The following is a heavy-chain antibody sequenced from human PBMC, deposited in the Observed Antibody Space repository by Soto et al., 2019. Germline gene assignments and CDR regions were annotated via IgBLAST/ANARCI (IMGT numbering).Heavy chain of an antibody. Sequence: QVQLVESGGGVVQPGRSLRLSCAASGFTFSSYAMHWVRQAPGKGLEWVAVISYDGSNKYYADSVKGRFTISRVNSKNTLYLQMNSLRAEDTAVYYCARAGDTEFYYYYGMDVWGQGTTVTVSS. CDR3: ARAGDTEFYYYYGMDV. CDR1: GFTFSSYA. CDR2: ISYDGSNK. J-gene: IGHJ6*02. D-gene: IGHD2-8*02. V-gene: IGHV3-30-3*01.